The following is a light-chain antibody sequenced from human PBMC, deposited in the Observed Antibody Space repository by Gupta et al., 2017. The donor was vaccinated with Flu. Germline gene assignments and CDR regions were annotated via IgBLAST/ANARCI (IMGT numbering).Light chain of an antibody. CDR2: EAS. Sequence: DIPMTPSPSSLSASVDDRVTITCQASQDISKYLSWHQQKPGQAPKLLIYEASRVATVVPSMCSGSWSGTECALTITNLQPEYTATYYGQNYENVPFTFGHGTQLEIK. CDR1: QDISKY. V-gene: IGKV1-33*01. J-gene: IGKJ5*01. CDR3: QNYENVPFT.